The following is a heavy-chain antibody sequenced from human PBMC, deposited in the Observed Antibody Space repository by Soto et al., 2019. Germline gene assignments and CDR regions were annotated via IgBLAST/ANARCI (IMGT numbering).Heavy chain of an antibody. CDR1: GGSVSSGTYY. CDR3: ARVLRDDYLSVVYGMDV. Sequence: QVQLQESGPGLVKPSETLSLTCTVSGGSVSSGTYYWSWIRQPPGKVLEWIGYIYYSGDTNYNPSLKSRVTISVDASKNQFSLKLRSVTAADTDVYYCARVLRDDYLSVVYGMDVWGQGTSVTVSS. CDR2: IYYSGDT. V-gene: IGHV4-61*01. D-gene: IGHD5-12*01. J-gene: IGHJ6*02.